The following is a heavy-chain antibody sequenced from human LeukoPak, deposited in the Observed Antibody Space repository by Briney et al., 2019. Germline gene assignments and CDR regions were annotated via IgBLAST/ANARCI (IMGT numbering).Heavy chain of an antibody. D-gene: IGHD2-15*01. CDR3: ANRYCSGGSCYKEVFDY. J-gene: IGHJ4*02. Sequence: PGGSLRLSCAASGFTFSSYAMSWVRQAPGKGLEWVSAISGSGGSTYYADSVKGRFTISRDNSKNTLYLQMNSLRAEDTAVYYCANRYCSGGSCYKEVFDYWGQGTLVTVSS. CDR1: GFTFSSYA. CDR2: ISGSGGST. V-gene: IGHV3-23*01.